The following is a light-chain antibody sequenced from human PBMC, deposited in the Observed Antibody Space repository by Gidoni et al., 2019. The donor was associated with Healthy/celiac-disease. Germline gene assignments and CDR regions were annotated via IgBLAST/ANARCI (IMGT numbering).Light chain of an antibody. V-gene: IGKV3-20*01. Sequence: EIVLTQSPGTLSLSPGERATLSCRASQSVSSSYLAWYQQKPGQAPRLLIYGASSRATALPDRFSGSGSGTDFTLTISRLEPEDFAVYYCQQYGSSPPLTFGGGTKVEIK. CDR2: GAS. CDR1: QSVSSSY. J-gene: IGKJ4*01. CDR3: QQYGSSPPLT.